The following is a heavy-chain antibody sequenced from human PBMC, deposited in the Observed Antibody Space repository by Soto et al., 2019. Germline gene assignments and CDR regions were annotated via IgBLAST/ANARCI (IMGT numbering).Heavy chain of an antibody. D-gene: IGHD3-22*01. CDR2: IKQDGSEK. CDR3: AGERYCDSSGYYLVPFLY. CDR1: GFTFSSYW. Sequence: PGGSLRLSCAASGFTFSSYWMSWVRQAPGKGLEWVANIKQDGSEKYYVDSVKGRFTISRDNAKNSLYLEMNSLRAEDTAVFYCAGERYCDSSGYYLVPFLYRGQGTLVTVSS. J-gene: IGHJ4*02. V-gene: IGHV3-7*01.